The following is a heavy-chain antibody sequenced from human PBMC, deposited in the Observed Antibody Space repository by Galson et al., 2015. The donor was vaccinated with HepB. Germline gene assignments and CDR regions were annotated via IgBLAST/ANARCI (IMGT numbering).Heavy chain of an antibody. CDR1: GYTFTSYG. J-gene: IGHJ4*02. D-gene: IGHD3-22*01. V-gene: IGHV1-18*01. Sequence: SVKVSCKASGYTFTSYGISWVRQAPGQGLEWMGWISAYNGNTNYAQKLQGRVTMTTDTSASTAYMELRSLRSDDTAVYYCARGGFSQSYYYDSRPDYWGQGTLVTVSS. CDR2: ISAYNGNT. CDR3: ARGGFSQSYYYDSRPDY.